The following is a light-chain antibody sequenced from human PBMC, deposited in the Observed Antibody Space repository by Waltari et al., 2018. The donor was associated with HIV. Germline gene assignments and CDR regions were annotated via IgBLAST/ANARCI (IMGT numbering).Light chain of an antibody. V-gene: IGLV2-11*01. J-gene: IGLJ1*01. CDR1: SSDVGRYDY. CDR2: YVT. Sequence: QSALTQPRSVSGSPGQSVTISCAGSSSDVGRYDYVSWYQQLPGNAPKVLIYYVTKRPSGVPDRFSGSKAGNTAFLTISGLQAEDEADYYCCSYAASYIYVFGVGTKVTVL. CDR3: CSYAASYIYV.